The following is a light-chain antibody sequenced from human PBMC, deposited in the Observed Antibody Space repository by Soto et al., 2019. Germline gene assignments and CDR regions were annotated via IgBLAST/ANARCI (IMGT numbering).Light chain of an antibody. CDR2: GAS. Sequence: EIVLTQSPGALSLSPGERATLSCRASQTIRSNFLAWYQHKPGQAPRLLIYGASTTATGIPDRFSGSGSGTEFTLTISRLEPEDFAVYFCLQHDDSPFTFGPGTNVDI. J-gene: IGKJ3*01. V-gene: IGKV3-20*01. CDR1: QTIRSNF. CDR3: LQHDDSPFT.